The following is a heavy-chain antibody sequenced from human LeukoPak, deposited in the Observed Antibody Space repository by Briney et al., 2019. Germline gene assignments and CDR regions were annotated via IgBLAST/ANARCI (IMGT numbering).Heavy chain of an antibody. J-gene: IGHJ2*01. D-gene: IGHD3-22*01. CDR1: GFTFDDYS. CDR3: AKVAPLPSNRGYFDTNYWYFDL. V-gene: IGHV3-43*01. Sequence: PGGSLRLSCEATGFTFDDYSMHWVRQVPGKGLEWVSLISWDSGSKYYAESVKGRFTISRDNSKNTLFLQMNSLRVEDTAVYYCAKVAPLPSNRGYFDTNYWYFDLWGRGTLVTVSS. CDR2: ISWDSGSK.